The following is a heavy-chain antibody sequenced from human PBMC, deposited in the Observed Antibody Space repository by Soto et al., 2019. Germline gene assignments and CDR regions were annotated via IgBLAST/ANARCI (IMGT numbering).Heavy chain of an antibody. V-gene: IGHV3-23*01. CDR3: AKDPGLGSSTGYYYYYGMDV. CDR1: GFTFSSYA. Sequence: GGSLRLSCAASGFTFSSYAMSWVRQAPGKGLEWVSAISGSGGSTYYADSVKGRFTISRDNSKNTLYLQMNSLRAEDTAVYYCAKDPGLGSSTGYYYYYGMDVWGQGTTVTAP. D-gene: IGHD2-2*01. CDR2: ISGSGGST. J-gene: IGHJ6*02.